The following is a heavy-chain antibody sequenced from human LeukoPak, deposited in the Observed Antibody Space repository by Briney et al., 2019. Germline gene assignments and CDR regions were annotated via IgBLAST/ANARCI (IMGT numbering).Heavy chain of an antibody. CDR2: MNPNSGNT. J-gene: IGHJ4*02. D-gene: IGHD5-12*01. CDR3: ARAASGYDYVFDY. V-gene: IGHV1-8*01. CDR1: GYTFTSYD. Sequence: GASVTVSFKAPGYTFTSYDINWVRQATGQGLEWMGWMNPNSGNTGYAQKFQGRVTMTRNTSISTAYMELSSLRSEDTAVYYCARAASGYDYVFDYWGQGTLVTVSS.